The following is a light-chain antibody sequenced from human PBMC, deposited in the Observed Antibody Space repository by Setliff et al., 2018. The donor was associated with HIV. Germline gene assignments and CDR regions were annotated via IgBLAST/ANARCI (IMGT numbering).Light chain of an antibody. CDR2: RNN. J-gene: IGLJ2*01. V-gene: IGLV1-44*01. CDR3: AAWDDSLNGLV. CDR1: SYNIGSNT. Sequence: SVLTQPPSASGTPGQRVTISCSGSSYNIGSNTVNWYQQLPGAAPKLLIYRNNQRPSGAPDRFSGSKSGTSASLAISGLQSDNEANYYCAAWDDSLNGLVFGGGTQLTVL.